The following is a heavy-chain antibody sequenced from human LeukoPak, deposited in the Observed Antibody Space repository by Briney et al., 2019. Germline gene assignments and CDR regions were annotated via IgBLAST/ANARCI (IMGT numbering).Heavy chain of an antibody. D-gene: IGHD3-10*01. V-gene: IGHV3-30-3*02. CDR3: AKTKTRSGSYSADY. CDR1: GFTFSSYA. CDR2: ISYDGSNK. J-gene: IGHJ4*02. Sequence: GGSLRLSCAASGFTFSSYAMHWVRQAPGKGLEWVAVISYDGSNKYYADSVKGRFTISRDNSKNTLYLQMNSLRAEDTAVYYCAKTKTRSGSYSADYWGQGTLVTVSS.